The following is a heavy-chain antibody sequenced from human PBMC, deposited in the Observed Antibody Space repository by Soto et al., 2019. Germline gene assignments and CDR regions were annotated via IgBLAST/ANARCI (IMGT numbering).Heavy chain of an antibody. Sequence: EVRLVESGGGLVQPGGSLRLSCAASGFTFSRYARYWVRQAPGKGLEDVSAISSNGGSTYYANSVKGRFTISRDNSKNTLYLQMGSLRAEDMAVYYCARSGDNGYYFDYWGQGTLVTVSS. D-gene: IGHD3-10*01. CDR3: ARSGDNGYYFDY. CDR1: GFTFSRYA. V-gene: IGHV3-64*01. CDR2: ISSNGGST. J-gene: IGHJ4*02.